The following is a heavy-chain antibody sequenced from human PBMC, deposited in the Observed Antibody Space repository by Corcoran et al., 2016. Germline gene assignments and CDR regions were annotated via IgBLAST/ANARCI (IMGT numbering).Heavy chain of an antibody. CDR3: ARVELRYFDWLFQTYYDYGMDV. Sequence: QVQLVQSGAEVKKPGASVKVSCKASGYTFTSYAMHWVRQAPGQRLEWMGWINAGNGNTKYSQKFQGRVTITRDTSASTAYMELSSLRSEETAVYYCARVELRYFDWLFQTYYDYGMDVWGQGTTVTVSS. D-gene: IGHD3-9*01. CDR2: INAGNGNT. J-gene: IGHJ6*02. V-gene: IGHV1-3*01. CDR1: GYTFTSYA.